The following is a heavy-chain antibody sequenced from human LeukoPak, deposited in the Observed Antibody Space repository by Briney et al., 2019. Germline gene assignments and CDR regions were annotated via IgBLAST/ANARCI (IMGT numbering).Heavy chain of an antibody. J-gene: IGHJ4*02. D-gene: IGHD3-10*01. V-gene: IGHV3-30*02. CDR1: GFTFSSYG. CDR2: IRYDGSNK. Sequence: GGSLRLSCAASGFTFSSYGMHWVRQAPGKGLEWVAFIRYDGSNKYYADSVKGRFTISRDNSKNTLYLQMNSLRAEDTAVYYCAKEPTQLWFGELLGSARPNDYRGQGTLVTVS. CDR3: AKEPTQLWFGELLGSARPNDY.